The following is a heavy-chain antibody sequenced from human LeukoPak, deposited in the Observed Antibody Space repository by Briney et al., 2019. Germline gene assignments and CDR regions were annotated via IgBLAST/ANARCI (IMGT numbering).Heavy chain of an antibody. CDR1: GFTFSNYW. Sequence: GGSLRLSCAASGFTFSNYWMTWVRQAPGKGLEWVANIKLDGSEKYYVDSVKGRFTISRDNAKNSLYLQMNSLRAEDTAVYYCARGTGYYYDSSGYYRVFDYWGQGTLVTVSS. D-gene: IGHD3-22*01. J-gene: IGHJ4*02. CDR2: IKLDGSEK. CDR3: ARGTGYYYDSSGYYRVFDY. V-gene: IGHV3-7*04.